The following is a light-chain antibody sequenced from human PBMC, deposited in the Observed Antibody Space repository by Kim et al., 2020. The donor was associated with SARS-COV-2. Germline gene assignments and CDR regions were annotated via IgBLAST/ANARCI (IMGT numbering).Light chain of an antibody. Sequence: APGKTATITCGGNNIGGKSVHWYQQKPGQAPVLVIYYDSDRPSGIPERFSGSNSGNMATLTISRVEAGDEADYYCQVWDSSSDHVVFGGGTQLTVL. CDR3: QVWDSSSDHVV. V-gene: IGLV3-21*04. CDR1: NIGGKS. CDR2: YDS. J-gene: IGLJ2*01.